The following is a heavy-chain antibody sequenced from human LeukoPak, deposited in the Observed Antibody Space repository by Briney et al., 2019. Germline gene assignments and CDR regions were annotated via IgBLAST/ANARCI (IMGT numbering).Heavy chain of an antibody. J-gene: IGHJ4*02. CDR3: ARDPEGSGWYSDY. CDR2: INPNSGGT. CDR1: GYIFTGYY. Sequence: ASVKVSCKASGYIFTGYYMHWVRQAPGQGLEWMGWINPNSGGTNYAQKFQGRVTMTRDTSISTAYMELSRLRSDDTAVYYCARDPEGSGWYSDYWGQGTLVTVSS. D-gene: IGHD6-19*01. V-gene: IGHV1-2*02.